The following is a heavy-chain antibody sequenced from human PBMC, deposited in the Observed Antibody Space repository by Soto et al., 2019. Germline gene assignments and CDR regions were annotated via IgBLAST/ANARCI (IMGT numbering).Heavy chain of an antibody. Sequence: ASVKVSCKASGYTFTGYYIFWVRQAPGQGLEWMGWINPNSGDTSYAQKFQGWVTMTTDTSINTAYMELSGLKSDDTAVYYCARGQWNYLSFDYWGQGTMGTVSS. CDR3: ARGQWNYLSFDY. CDR1: GYTFTGYY. CDR2: INPNSGDT. D-gene: IGHD1-7*01. J-gene: IGHJ4*02. V-gene: IGHV1-2*04.